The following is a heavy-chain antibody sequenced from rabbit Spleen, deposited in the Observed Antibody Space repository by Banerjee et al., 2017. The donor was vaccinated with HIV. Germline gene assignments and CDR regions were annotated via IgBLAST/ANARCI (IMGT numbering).Heavy chain of an antibody. CDR1: GFSLFNYW. Sequence: QSLEESGGGLVKPGGTLTLTCKASGFSLFNYWMCWVRQAPGKGLEWIACINAITGKAVYASWAKGRFTFSKTSSTTVTLQMTSLTAADTATYFCARDLDAVIGWNFGWWGQGTLVTVS. CDR2: INAITGKA. D-gene: IGHD1-1*01. V-gene: IGHV1S40*01. J-gene: IGHJ4*01. CDR3: ARDLDAVIGWNFGW.